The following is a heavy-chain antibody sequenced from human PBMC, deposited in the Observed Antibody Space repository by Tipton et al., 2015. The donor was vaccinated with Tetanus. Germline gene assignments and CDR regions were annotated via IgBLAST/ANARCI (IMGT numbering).Heavy chain of an antibody. D-gene: IGHD6-6*01. CDR2: IYYSGST. Sequence: TLSLTCSVSGASISGSPYFWNWIRHQPGKGLEWIGYIYYSGSTYYNPSLESRVTISVDTSKNQFSLKLTSVTAADTAMHYCARDQGGGRVVRLNWFDPWGQGTLVTVSS. CDR1: GASISGSPYF. J-gene: IGHJ5*02. CDR3: ARDQGGGRVVRLNWFDP. V-gene: IGHV4-31*03.